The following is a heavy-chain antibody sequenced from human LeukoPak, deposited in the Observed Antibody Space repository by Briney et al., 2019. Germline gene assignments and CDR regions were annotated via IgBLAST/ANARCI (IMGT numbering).Heavy chain of an antibody. Sequence: GGSLRLSCEASGFTFDSYGMHWVRQAPGKGLEWVAVISFDGSNKYYADSVKGRFTISRDNSRNTLYLQMNSLRAEDTALYYCAKDLPGFTGYHGMDVWGQGTTVTVSS. CDR1: GFTFDSYG. CDR2: ISFDGSNK. D-gene: IGHD3-16*01. V-gene: IGHV3-30*18. CDR3: AKDLPGFTGYHGMDV. J-gene: IGHJ6*02.